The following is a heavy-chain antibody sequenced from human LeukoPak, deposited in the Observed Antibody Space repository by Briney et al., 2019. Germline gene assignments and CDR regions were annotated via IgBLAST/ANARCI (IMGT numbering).Heavy chain of an antibody. CDR3: ARDRLPAAMRQGYNWFDP. CDR2: INPNSGGT. V-gene: IGHV1-2*02. D-gene: IGHD2-2*01. CDR1: GYTFTGYY. J-gene: IGHJ5*02. Sequence: GASVKVSCKASGYTFTGYYMHWVRQAPGQGLEWMGWINPNSGGTNYAQNFQGRVTMTRDTSISTAYMELSRLRSDDTAVYYCARDRLPAAMRQGYNWFDPWGQGTLVTVSS.